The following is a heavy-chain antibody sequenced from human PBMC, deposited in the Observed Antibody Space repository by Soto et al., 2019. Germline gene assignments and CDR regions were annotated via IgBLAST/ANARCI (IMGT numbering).Heavy chain of an antibody. Sequence: GGSLRLSCAASGFTFSSYGMHWVRQAPGKGLEWVAVIWYDGSNKYYADSVKGRFTISRDNSKNTLYLQMNSLRAEDTAVYYCARDRDYGDYGPNAFDIWGQGTMVTVSS. CDR2: IWYDGSNK. V-gene: IGHV3-33*01. J-gene: IGHJ3*02. CDR1: GFTFSSYG. CDR3: ARDRDYGDYGPNAFDI. D-gene: IGHD4-17*01.